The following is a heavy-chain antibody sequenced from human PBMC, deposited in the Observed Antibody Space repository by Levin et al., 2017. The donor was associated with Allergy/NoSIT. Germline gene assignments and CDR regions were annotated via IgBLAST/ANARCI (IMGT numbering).Heavy chain of an antibody. J-gene: IGHJ4*02. D-gene: IGHD3-22*01. CDR3: ARIRDTQYYHSNVPFDY. CDR1: GFSLSTVGMC. V-gene: IGHV2-70*01. Sequence: SGPTLVKPTQTLTLTCTFSGFSLSTVGMCVGWIRQPPGKALEWLALIDWDDDKYYSTSLKTRLTISKDTSKNQVVLTMTNMDPVDTATYYCARIRDTQYYHSNVPFDYWGQGTLVTVSS. CDR2: IDWDDDK.